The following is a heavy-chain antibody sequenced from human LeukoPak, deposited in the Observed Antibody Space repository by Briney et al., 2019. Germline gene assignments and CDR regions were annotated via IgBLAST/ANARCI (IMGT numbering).Heavy chain of an antibody. CDR3: ARESTGYYDSSGYLDY. CDR1: GFTFSSYW. D-gene: IGHD3-22*01. Sequence: GGSLRLSCAASGFTFSSYWMSWVRQAPGKGLEWVANIKQDGSEKYYVDSVKGRFTISRDNAKNSLYLQMNSLRAEDTAVYYCARESTGYYDSSGYLDYWGQETLVTVSS. V-gene: IGHV3-7*03. J-gene: IGHJ4*02. CDR2: IKQDGSEK.